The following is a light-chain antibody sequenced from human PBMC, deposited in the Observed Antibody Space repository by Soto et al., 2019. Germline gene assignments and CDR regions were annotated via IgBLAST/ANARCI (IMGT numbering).Light chain of an antibody. CDR3: SSYTSSSTLYV. CDR2: EVS. V-gene: IGLV2-14*01. Sequence: QSVLTQPASVSGSLGQSITISCTGTSSDVGGYNYVSWYQEHPGKASKLMIYEVSNRPSGVSNRFSGSKSGNTASLTISGLQAEDEADYYCSSYTSSSTLYVFGTGTKVTVL. J-gene: IGLJ1*01. CDR1: SSDVGGYNY.